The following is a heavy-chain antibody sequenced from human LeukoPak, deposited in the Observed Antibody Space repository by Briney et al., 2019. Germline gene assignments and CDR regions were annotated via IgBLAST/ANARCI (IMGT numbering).Heavy chain of an antibody. V-gene: IGHV3-7*01. CDR3: ARVGGPYRRDYFDY. J-gene: IGHJ4*02. CDR1: GFTFSSYW. Sequence: PGGSLRLSCAASGFTFSSYWMSWVRQAPGKGLEWVANIKQDGSEKYYVDSVKGRFTISRDNAKNSLYLQMNSLRAEDTAVYYCARVGGPYRRDYFDYWGQGTLVTVSS. D-gene: IGHD1-26*01. CDR2: IKQDGSEK.